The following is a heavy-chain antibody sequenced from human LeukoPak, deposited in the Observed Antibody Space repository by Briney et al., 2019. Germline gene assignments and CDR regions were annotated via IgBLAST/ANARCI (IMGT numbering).Heavy chain of an antibody. CDR2: INPSSGST. Sequence: ASVKVSCKASGYMFTSYDMHWVRQAPGQGLEWMGIINPSSGSTSYAQRFQGRVAMTRDTCTTTVYMEVNSLTSEDTAVYFCARDGPTAAPFDYWGQGTLVTVSS. D-gene: IGHD2-2*01. V-gene: IGHV1-46*01. CDR3: ARDGPTAAPFDY. J-gene: IGHJ4*02. CDR1: GYMFTSYD.